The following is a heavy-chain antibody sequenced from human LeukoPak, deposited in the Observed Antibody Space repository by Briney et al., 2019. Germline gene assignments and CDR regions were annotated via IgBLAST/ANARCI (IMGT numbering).Heavy chain of an antibody. V-gene: IGHV4-39*07. J-gene: IGHJ4*02. CDR2: IYYSGST. CDR1: GGSISSSSYY. Sequence: SETLSLTCTVSGGSISSSSYYWGWIRQTPGKGLEWIGSIYYSGSTYYNPSLKSRVTISVDISKNQFSLRLTSMTAADTAIYYCARGPGGTTDNFDYWGQGTLVTVSS. D-gene: IGHD4-17*01. CDR3: ARGPGGTTDNFDY.